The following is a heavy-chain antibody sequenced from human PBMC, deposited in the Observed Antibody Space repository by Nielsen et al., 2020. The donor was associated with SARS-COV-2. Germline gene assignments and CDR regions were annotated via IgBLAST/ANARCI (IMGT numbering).Heavy chain of an antibody. CDR2: ISAGGRI. Sequence: GGSLRLSCTAFGFTFNTYAMAWVRQAPGKGLEWVSTISAGGRIYFADSVKGRFTISRDNSENTLFLQMNRLSADDTAIYYCARDGSGWYIGYWGQGTLVTVSS. CDR1: GFTFNTYA. CDR3: ARDGSGWYIGY. J-gene: IGHJ4*02. V-gene: IGHV3-23*01. D-gene: IGHD6-19*01.